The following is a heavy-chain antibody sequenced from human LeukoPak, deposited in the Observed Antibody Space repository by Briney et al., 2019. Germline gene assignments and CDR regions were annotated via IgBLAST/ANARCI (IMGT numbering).Heavy chain of an antibody. V-gene: IGHV3-53*01. J-gene: IGHJ4*02. D-gene: IGHD3-10*01. CDR3: ARGLDYSPYYFDY. CDR2: IYSGGST. CDR1: GFTFSSYS. Sequence: PGGSLRLSCAASGFTFSSYSMNWVRQAPGKGLEWVSVIYSGGSTYYADSVKGRFTISRDNSKNTLYLQMNSLRAEDTAVYYCARGLDYSPYYFDYWGQGTLVTVSS.